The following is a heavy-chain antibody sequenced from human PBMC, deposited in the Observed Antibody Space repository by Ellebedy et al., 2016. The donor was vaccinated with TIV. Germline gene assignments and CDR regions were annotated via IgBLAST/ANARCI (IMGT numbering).Heavy chain of an antibody. CDR2: MNPDIGNT. Sequence: ASVKVSCXTSGYTFTSQDINWVRQATGQGLEWMGWMNPDIGNTGYAQKFQGRVTMTRNTSISTAYMELSSLTSEDTAVYYCARGKTEATNWGQGTLVTVSS. J-gene: IGHJ4*02. CDR3: ARGKTEATN. V-gene: IGHV1-8*01. D-gene: IGHD5-12*01. CDR1: GYTFTSQD.